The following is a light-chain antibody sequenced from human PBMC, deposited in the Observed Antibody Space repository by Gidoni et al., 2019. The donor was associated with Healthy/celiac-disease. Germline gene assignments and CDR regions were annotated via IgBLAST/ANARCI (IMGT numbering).Light chain of an antibody. CDR2: AAS. CDR1: QSISSY. J-gene: IGKJ4*01. Sequence: DIQMNQSPSSLSASVGDRVTITCRASQSISSYLNWYQQKPGKAPKLLIYAASSLQSGVPSRFSGSGSGTDFTLTISSLHPEDFATYYCQQSYSTPLTFGGGTKVEIK. V-gene: IGKV1-39*01. CDR3: QQSYSTPLT.